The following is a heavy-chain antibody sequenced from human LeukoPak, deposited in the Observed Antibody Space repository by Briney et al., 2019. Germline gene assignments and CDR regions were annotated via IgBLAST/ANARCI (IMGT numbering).Heavy chain of an antibody. J-gene: IGHJ5*02. CDR1: GFTSSNYA. V-gene: IGHV3-23*01. CDR3: ARDQQLAAAGSLNWFDP. Sequence: PGGSLRLSCAASGFTSSNYAMSWVRQAPGKGLEWVSAISGSGENTYYADSVKGRFTVSRDNAKNSLYLQMNSLRAEDTAVYYCARDQQLAAAGSLNWFDPWGQGTLVTVSS. CDR2: ISGSGENT. D-gene: IGHD6-13*01.